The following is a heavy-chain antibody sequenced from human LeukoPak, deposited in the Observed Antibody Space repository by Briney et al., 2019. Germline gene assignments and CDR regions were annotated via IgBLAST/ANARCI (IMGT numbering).Heavy chain of an antibody. Sequence: SETLSLTCTVSGGSISSYYWSGIRQPAGKGLEWIGRIYTSGSPNYNPSLKSRVTMSVDTPKNQFSLKLSSVTAADPAVYYCAREWAVPAAILYNWFDPWGQGTLVTVSS. V-gene: IGHV4-4*07. CDR2: IYTSGSP. CDR3: AREWAVPAAILYNWFDP. J-gene: IGHJ5*02. D-gene: IGHD2-2*01. CDR1: GGSISSYY.